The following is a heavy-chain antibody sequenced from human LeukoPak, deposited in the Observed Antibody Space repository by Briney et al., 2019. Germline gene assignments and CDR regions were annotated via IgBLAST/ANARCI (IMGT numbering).Heavy chain of an antibody. CDR1: GFTVSSNY. J-gene: IGHJ6*03. Sequence: GGSLRLSCAASGFTVSSNYVSWVRQAPGKGLEWVSVIYGGGSTYYADSVKGRFTISRDNSKNTLYLQMNSLRAEDTAVYYCATGYCSGGSCPYYYYMDVWGKGTTVTISS. CDR2: IYGGGST. V-gene: IGHV3-53*01. CDR3: ATGYCSGGSCPYYYYMDV. D-gene: IGHD2-15*01.